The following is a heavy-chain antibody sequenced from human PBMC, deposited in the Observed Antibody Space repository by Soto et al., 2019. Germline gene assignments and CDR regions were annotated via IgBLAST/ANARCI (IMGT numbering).Heavy chain of an antibody. CDR2: IYYSGST. Sequence: PSETLSLTCRVCGDSISSSSYFWGWIRQPPGKGLEWIGSIYYSGSTYYNPSLKSRVTVSVDTSKNQFSLTLSSVTAADTAVYYCARHPSDFWFDPWGQGTLVTVS. D-gene: IGHD2-21*02. J-gene: IGHJ5*02. V-gene: IGHV4-39*01. CDR3: ARHPSDFWFDP. CDR1: GDSISSSSYF.